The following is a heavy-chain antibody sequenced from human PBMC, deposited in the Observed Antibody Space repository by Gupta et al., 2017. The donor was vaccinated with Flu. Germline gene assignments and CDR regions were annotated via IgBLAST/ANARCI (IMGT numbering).Heavy chain of an antibody. D-gene: IGHD3-3*01. J-gene: IGHJ4*02. CDR3: ARAGNYDTSFDY. CDR2: ISSSSSYI. Sequence: TCRSFSMNWVRQAPGMGLEWVSFISSSSSYINVADSVKGRFTGSRDNAKKALYLQMNSLRAEDTAVYYCARAGNYDTSFDYWGQGTLVTVSS. V-gene: IGHV3-21*01. CDR1: TCRSFS.